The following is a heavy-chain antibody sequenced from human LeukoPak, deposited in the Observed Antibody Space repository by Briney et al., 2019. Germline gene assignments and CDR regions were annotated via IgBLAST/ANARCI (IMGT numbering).Heavy chain of an antibody. CDR3: AKDYSSSWGHDAFDI. V-gene: IGHV3-48*01. D-gene: IGHD6-13*01. Sequence: GGSLRLSCAASGFTFSSYSMNWVRQAPGKGLEWVSYISSSSSTIYYADSVKGRFTISRDNSKNTLYLQMNSLRAEDTAVYYCAKDYSSSWGHDAFDIWGQGTMVTVSS. CDR2: ISSSSSTI. J-gene: IGHJ3*02. CDR1: GFTFSSYS.